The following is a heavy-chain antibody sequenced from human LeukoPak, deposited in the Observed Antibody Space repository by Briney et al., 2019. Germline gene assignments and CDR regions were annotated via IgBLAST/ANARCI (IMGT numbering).Heavy chain of an antibody. CDR2: INHSGST. CDR3: ARSRGSPFYYYYYYMDV. D-gene: IGHD3-10*01. Sequence: SETLSLTCAVYGGSFSGYYWSWIRQPPGKGLEWIGEINHSGSTNYNPSLKSRVTISVDTSKNQFSLKLSSVTAADTAVYYCARSRGSPFYYYYYYMDVWGKGTTVTVSS. V-gene: IGHV4-34*01. CDR1: GGSFSGYY. J-gene: IGHJ6*03.